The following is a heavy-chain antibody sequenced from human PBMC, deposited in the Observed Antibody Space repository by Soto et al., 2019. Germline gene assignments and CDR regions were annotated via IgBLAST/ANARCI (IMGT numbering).Heavy chain of an antibody. Sequence: QVQLQESGPGLVKPSQTLSLTCTVSGGSISSGGYYWSWIRQHPGKGLEWVGYIYYSGNTYYNPYLTSLVTISVDTSKNHFSLKLSSLTAADTAVYYCARHNYDSSGTAVDVWGQGTTVTVSS. J-gene: IGHJ6*02. CDR2: IYYSGNT. D-gene: IGHD3-22*01. V-gene: IGHV4-31*01. CDR3: ARHNYDSSGTAVDV. CDR1: GGSISSGGYY.